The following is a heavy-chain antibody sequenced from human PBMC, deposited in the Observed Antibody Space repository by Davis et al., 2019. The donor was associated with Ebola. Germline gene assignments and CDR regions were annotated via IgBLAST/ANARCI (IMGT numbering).Heavy chain of an antibody. D-gene: IGHD3-22*01. CDR1: GFTFSSYA. J-gene: IGHJ4*02. V-gene: IGHV3-64*01. CDR3: ARNLYYYDSSGYYIYYFDY. CDR2: ISSNGGST. Sequence: PGRSLRLSCAASGFTFSSYAMHWVRQAPGKGLEYVSAISSNGGSTYYANSVKGRFTISRDNSKNTLYLQMGSLRAEDMAVYYCARNLYYYDSSGYYIYYFDYWGQGTLVTVSS.